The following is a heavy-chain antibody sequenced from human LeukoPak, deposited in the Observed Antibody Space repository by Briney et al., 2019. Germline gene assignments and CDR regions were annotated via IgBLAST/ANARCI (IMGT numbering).Heavy chain of an antibody. D-gene: IGHD6-13*01. CDR3: ARDREYSSSWRPLDY. J-gene: IGHJ4*02. CDR1: GYTFTSYA. V-gene: IGHV1-18*01. CDR2: ISAYNGNT. Sequence: ASVKVSCKASGYTFTSYAMNWVRQAPGQGLEWMGWISAYNGNTNYAQKLQGRVTMTTDTSTSTAYMELRSLRSDDTAVYYCARDREYSSSWRPLDYWGQGTLVTVSS.